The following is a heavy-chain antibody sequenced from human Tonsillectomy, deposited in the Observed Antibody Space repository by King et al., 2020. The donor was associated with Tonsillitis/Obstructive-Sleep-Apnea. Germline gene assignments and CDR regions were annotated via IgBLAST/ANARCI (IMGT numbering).Heavy chain of an antibody. D-gene: IGHD5-18*01. CDR2: IKSKTDGGTT. Sequence: QLVQSGGGLVKPGGSLRLSCAASGFTFSNAWMNWVRQAPGKGLEWVGRIKSKTDGGTTDYAATVKGRFTISRDDSKNTLYLQMNSRKTEDTAVYYWTTDLTAMAPLYHYYYGMDVWGQGTTVTVSS. CDR1: GFTFSNAW. J-gene: IGHJ6*02. V-gene: IGHV3-15*07. CDR3: TTDLTAMAPLYHYYYGMDV.